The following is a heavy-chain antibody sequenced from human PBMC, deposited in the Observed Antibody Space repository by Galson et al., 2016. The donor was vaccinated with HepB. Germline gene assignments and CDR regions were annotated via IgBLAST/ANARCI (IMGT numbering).Heavy chain of an antibody. Sequence: SLRLSCAASGFAFSSRWMSWVRQTPGKGLEWVANINEDGSRKNYVDSVKGHFTTSRDKAKNSLFLQLDSLRVEDTAVYYCERETWHFDYWGQGTLVTVSS. CDR1: GFAFSSRW. CDR3: ERETWHFDY. V-gene: IGHV3-7*01. CDR2: INEDGSRK. J-gene: IGHJ4*02.